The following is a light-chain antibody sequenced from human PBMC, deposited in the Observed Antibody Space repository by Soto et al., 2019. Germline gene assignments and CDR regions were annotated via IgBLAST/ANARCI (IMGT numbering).Light chain of an antibody. CDR2: GAS. CDR1: ENVRTF. V-gene: IGKV3-11*01. J-gene: IGKJ1*01. Sequence: EVVLTQSPATLSLSPGERPTLSCRASENVRTFVDWYQQNPGQAPRLLIYGASNRATGIPARFSGSGSGTDFTLTISNLEPEDFAVYYCQQHSHWPPWTFGQGTKVDI. CDR3: QQHSHWPPWT.